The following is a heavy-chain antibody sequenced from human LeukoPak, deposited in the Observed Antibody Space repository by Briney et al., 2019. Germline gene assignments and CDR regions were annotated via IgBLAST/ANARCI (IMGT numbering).Heavy chain of an antibody. CDR1: GYLFSTSW. CDR3: ARKSYYDSFQHAFDI. V-gene: IGHV5-51*01. J-gene: IGHJ3*02. CDR2: VYPGDSSA. Sequence: GESLKTSCKGSGYLFSTSWIAWVRQLPGKGLEWMGIVYPGDSSARYSPSFQGQVTMSADTSINTAYLQWNSLKASDTAMYYCARKSYYDSFQHAFDIWGQGTMVTVSS. D-gene: IGHD3-22*01.